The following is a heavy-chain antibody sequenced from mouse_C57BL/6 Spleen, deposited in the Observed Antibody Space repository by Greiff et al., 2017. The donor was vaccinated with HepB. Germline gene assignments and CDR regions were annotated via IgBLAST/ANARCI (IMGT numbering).Heavy chain of an antibody. CDR2: FYPGSGSI. J-gene: IGHJ4*01. CDR3: ARYEDSDYDKDYYAMDY. CDR1: GYTFTEYT. D-gene: IGHD2-4*01. Sequence: QVQLQQSGAELVKPGASVKLSCKASGYTFTEYTIHWVKQRSGQGLEWIGWFYPGSGSIKYNEKFKDKATLTADKSSSTVYMELSRLTSEDSAVYFCARYEDSDYDKDYYAMDYWGQGTSVTVSS. V-gene: IGHV1-62-2*01.